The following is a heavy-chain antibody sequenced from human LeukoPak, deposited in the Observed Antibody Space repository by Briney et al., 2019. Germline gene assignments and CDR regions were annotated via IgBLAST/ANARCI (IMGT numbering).Heavy chain of an antibody. CDR2: ISAYSGNT. J-gene: IGHJ4*02. Sequence: ASVKVSCKASGYTFTSYGISWVRQAPGQGHELMGWISAYSGNTSYAQKLQGRVTMTTDTSTSTDYMELRSLRSDDTAVYYCARGGQYYYDSSGYYCWGQGTLVTVSS. D-gene: IGHD3-22*01. CDR3: ARGGQYYYDSSGYYC. V-gene: IGHV1-18*01. CDR1: GYTFTSYG.